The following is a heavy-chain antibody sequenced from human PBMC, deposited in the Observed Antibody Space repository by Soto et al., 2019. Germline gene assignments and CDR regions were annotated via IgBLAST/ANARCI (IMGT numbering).Heavy chain of an antibody. J-gene: IGHJ4*02. CDR1: GFTFSSYA. CDR2: ISSSSYT. Sequence: GGSLRLSCAASGFTFSSYAMSWVRQAPGKGLEWVSYISSSSYTNYADSVKGRFTISRDNAKNSLYLQMNSLRAEDTAVYYCARAHRQWLVPYYFDYWGQGTLVTVSS. D-gene: IGHD6-19*01. CDR3: ARAHRQWLVPYYFDY. V-gene: IGHV3-21*05.